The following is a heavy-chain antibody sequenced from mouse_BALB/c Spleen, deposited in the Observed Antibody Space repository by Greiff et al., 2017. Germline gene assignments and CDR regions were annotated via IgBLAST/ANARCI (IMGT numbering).Heavy chain of an antibody. J-gene: IGHJ4*01. CDR2: INPYNGGT. CDR1: GYSFTGYL. D-gene: IGHD2-4*01. V-gene: IGHV1-37*01. CDR3: ERRRITTGYAMDY. Sequence: VQLQQSGPELVKPGASVTLSCKASGYSFTGYLMHWVKQSHGKSLEWIGRINPYNGGTFYNQKFKGKATLTVDKSSSTAHMELLSLTAGDSAVYYSERRRITTGYAMDYWGQGTSVTVSS.